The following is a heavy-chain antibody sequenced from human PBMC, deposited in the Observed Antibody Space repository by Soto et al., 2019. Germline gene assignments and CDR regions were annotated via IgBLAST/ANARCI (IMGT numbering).Heavy chain of an antibody. V-gene: IGHV3-7*03. CDR1: GFTFSSYW. CDR2: IKQDGSEK. CDR3: ARERGTGIAFPDYDFWSGYPGLYYYGMDV. Sequence: HPGGSLRLSCAASGFTFSSYWMSWVRQAPGKGLEWVANIKQDGSEKYYVDSVKGRFTISRDNAKNSLYLQMNSLRAEDTAVYYCARERGTGIAFPDYDFWSGYPGLYYYGMDVWSQGTTVTVSS. D-gene: IGHD3-3*01. J-gene: IGHJ6*02.